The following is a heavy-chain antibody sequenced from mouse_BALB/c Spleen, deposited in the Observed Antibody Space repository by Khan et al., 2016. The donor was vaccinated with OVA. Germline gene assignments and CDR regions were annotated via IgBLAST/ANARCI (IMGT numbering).Heavy chain of an antibody. D-gene: IGHD2-10*02. CDR2: IRSKSNNYAT. V-gene: IGHV10-1*02. CDR3: GRPYGNYGYYAMDY. Sequence: EVQLVESGGGLVQPKGSLKLSCAASGFTFNTYAMNWVRQAPGKGLEWVARIRSKSNNYATYYADSVKDRFIIYRDDSQSMLYLQMNNVKTEDTAIYYFGRPYGNYGYYAMDYWGHGTSVTVSA. CDR1: GFTFNTYA. J-gene: IGHJ4*01.